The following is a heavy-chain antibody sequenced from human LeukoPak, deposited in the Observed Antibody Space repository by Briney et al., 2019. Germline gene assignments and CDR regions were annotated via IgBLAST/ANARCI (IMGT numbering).Heavy chain of an antibody. CDR2: ISSSSSYI. Sequence: GGSLRLSCAASGFTFSSYSMNWVRQAPGKGLEWVSSISSSSSYIYYADSVKGRFTISRDNAKNSLYLQMTSLSAEDTAVYYCAKDSPGCSSTSCYFHYWGQGSLVTVSS. J-gene: IGHJ4*02. D-gene: IGHD2-2*01. CDR1: GFTFSSYS. CDR3: AKDSPGCSSTSCYFHY. V-gene: IGHV3-21*01.